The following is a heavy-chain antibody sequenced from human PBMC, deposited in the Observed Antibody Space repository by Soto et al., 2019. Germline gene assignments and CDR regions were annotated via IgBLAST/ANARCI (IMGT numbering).Heavy chain of an antibody. J-gene: IGHJ4*02. CDR1: GFTFSSNA. Sequence: EVQLSESGGGLVQPGGSLRLSCTASGFTFSSNAMSWVRQAPGKGLEWVSSISGSAGVTYYADSVKGRFTISRDNSKNALYLQMNSLRAEDTAVYYCAKDWVSGSSPYWGQGTLVTVSS. D-gene: IGHD2-15*01. V-gene: IGHV3-23*01. CDR2: ISGSAGVT. CDR3: AKDWVSGSSPY.